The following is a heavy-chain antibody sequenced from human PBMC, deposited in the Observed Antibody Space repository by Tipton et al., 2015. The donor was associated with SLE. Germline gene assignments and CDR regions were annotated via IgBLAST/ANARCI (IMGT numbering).Heavy chain of an antibody. CDR2: IYHSGST. CDR1: GYSISSGYY. CDR3: ARDFWSGNSHFFDL. D-gene: IGHD3-3*01. V-gene: IGHV4-38-2*02. J-gene: IGHJ5*02. Sequence: TLSLTCAVSGYSISSGYYWGWIRQPPGKGLEWIGSIYHSGSTYYNPSLKSRVTISVDTSKNQFSLKLSSVTAADTAVYYCARDFWSGNSHFFDLWGQGTLVTVSS.